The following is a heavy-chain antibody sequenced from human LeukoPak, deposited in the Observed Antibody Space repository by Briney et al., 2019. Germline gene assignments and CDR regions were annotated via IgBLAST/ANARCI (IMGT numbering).Heavy chain of an antibody. CDR3: ARDGTAPGLYFDL. J-gene: IGHJ4*02. Sequence: GGSLRLSCAVSGFTFSDFWMNWVRRSPGKGLEWVASINQNGGETSYVDSVKGRFTISRDNPKNSLYLQMRSLRAEDTAVYYCARDGTAPGLYFDLWGQGTLVTVSS. CDR1: GFTFSDFW. CDR2: INQNGGET. V-gene: IGHV3-7*01. D-gene: IGHD6-13*01.